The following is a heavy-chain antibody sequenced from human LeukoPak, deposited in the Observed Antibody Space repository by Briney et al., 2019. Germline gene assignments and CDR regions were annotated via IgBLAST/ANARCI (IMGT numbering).Heavy chain of an antibody. V-gene: IGHV4-59*01. J-gene: IGHJ3*02. CDR2: IYYSGST. D-gene: IGHD6-13*01. CDR1: GGSINSFY. Sequence: SETLSLTCTVSGGSINSFYWSWIRQSPGKGLEWIGYIYYSGSTNYNPSLKSRVTISVDTSKDQFSLKLSSVTAADTAVYYCATPGGRYSSSWYAAFAFDIWGQGTMVTVSS. CDR3: ATPGGRYSSSWYAAFAFDI.